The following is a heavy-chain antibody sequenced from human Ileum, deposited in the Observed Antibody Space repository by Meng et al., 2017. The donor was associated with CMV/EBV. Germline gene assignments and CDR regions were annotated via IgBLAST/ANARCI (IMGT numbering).Heavy chain of an antibody. CDR3: AVLGGIAAARRKNYYYYYGMDV. J-gene: IGHJ6*02. V-gene: IGHV4-34*01. D-gene: IGHD6-13*01. CDR1: GGSSSGYY. CDR2: INHSGST. Sequence: SETLSLTCAVYGGSSSGYYWSWNRQPPGKGLEWIGEINHSGSTNYNPSLKSRVTISVDTSKNQFSLKLSSVTAADTAVYYCAVLGGIAAARRKNYYYYYGMDVWGQGTTVTVSS.